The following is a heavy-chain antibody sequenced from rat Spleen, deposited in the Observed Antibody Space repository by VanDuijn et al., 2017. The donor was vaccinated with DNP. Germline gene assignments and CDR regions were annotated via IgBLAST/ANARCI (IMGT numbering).Heavy chain of an antibody. V-gene: IGHV5-7*01. Sequence: EVLLVESDGGLVQPGRSLKLSCAVSGFTFNDYYMAWVRQAPAKGLDWVATISYNGGTPYYRDSVKGRFTISRENAQTTLYLQMDSLRSEDTATYYCARHRTIMPYYYSMDAWGQGASVTVSS. CDR1: GFTFNDYY. J-gene: IGHJ4*01. CDR3: ARHRTIMPYYYSMDA. D-gene: IGHD1-12*01. CDR2: ISYNGGTP.